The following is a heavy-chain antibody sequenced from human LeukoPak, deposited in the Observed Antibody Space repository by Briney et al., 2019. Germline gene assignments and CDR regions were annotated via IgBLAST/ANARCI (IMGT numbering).Heavy chain of an antibody. V-gene: IGHV3-23*01. Sequence: GGSLRLSCAASGFTFSSHAMSWVRQAPGKGLEWVSSIGGSGKNTFYADSLKGRLTISRDNSKNTLYLQMNSLRGEDTAVYYCAGDSDYWGQGTLVTVSS. CDR3: AGDSDY. CDR2: IGGSGKNT. J-gene: IGHJ4*02. CDR1: GFTFSSHA.